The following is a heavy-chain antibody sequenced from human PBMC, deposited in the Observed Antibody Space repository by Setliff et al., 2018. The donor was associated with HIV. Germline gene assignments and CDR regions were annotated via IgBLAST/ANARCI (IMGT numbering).Heavy chain of an antibody. J-gene: IGHJ4*02. D-gene: IGHD3-10*01. Sequence: SETLSLTCTVSGGSISGSNYYWGWIRQPPGKGLEWIGSIHHSGTAYDNPSLKSRVTISVDPSKNQILLRLSSVTAADTAVYYCARLSGGMVPNYWGQGTLVTVSS. CDR2: IHHSGTA. CDR3: ARLSGGMVPNY. V-gene: IGHV4-39*01. CDR1: GGSISGSNYY.